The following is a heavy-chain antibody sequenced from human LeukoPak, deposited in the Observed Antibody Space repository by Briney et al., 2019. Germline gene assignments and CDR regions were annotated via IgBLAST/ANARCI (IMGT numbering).Heavy chain of an antibody. J-gene: IGHJ4*02. CDR2: ISSNGTTI. Sequence: PRGSLRLSCAASGFTFSDYYMTWIRQAPGKGLEWVSHISSNGTTIYYADSVKGRFTISRDNTKNSLYLQMNSLRAEDTAVYYCATDQNIVGDWGQGTLVTVSS. CDR1: GFTFSDYY. D-gene: IGHD2/OR15-2a*01. V-gene: IGHV3-11*01. CDR3: ATDQNIVGD.